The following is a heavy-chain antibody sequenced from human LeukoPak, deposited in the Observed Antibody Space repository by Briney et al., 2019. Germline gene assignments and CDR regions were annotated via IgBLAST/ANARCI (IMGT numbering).Heavy chain of an antibody. CDR1: GFPVSSNY. J-gene: IGHJ4*02. V-gene: IGHV3-53*01. Sequence: GGSLRLSCAASGFPVSSNYMSWVRQAPGKGLEWVSVIYSGGSTYYADSVKGRFTISRDNSKNTLYLQMNSLRAEDTAVYYCTRWLQLGYYFDYWGQGTLVTVSS. CDR2: IYSGGST. CDR3: TRWLQLGYYFDY. D-gene: IGHD5-24*01.